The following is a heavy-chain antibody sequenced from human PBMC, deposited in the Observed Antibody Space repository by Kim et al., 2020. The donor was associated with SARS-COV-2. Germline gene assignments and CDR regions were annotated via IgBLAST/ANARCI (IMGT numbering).Heavy chain of an antibody. J-gene: IGHJ3*02. CDR1: GYTFTGYY. CDR2: INPNSGGT. CDR3: ARAITMIVVEHAFDI. D-gene: IGHD3-22*01. Sequence: ASVKVSCKASGYTFTGYYMHWVRQAPGQGLEWMGWINPNSGGTNYAQKFQGRVTMTRDTSISTAYMELSRLRSDDTAVYYCARAITMIVVEHAFDIWGQGTMVTVSS. V-gene: IGHV1-2*02.